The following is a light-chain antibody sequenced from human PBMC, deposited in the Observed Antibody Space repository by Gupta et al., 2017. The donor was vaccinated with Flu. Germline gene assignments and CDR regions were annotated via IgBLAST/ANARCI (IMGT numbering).Light chain of an antibody. CDR1: ISDVGGYNY. CDR2: EVS. V-gene: IGLV2-14*01. J-gene: IGLJ3*02. Sequence: ITISCTGTISDVGGYNYVAWYQQHPGKAPKLMIYEVSNRPSGVSNRFSGSKSGNTASLTISGLQAEDEADYYCSSYTSSSTPWVFGGGTKLTV. CDR3: SSYTSSSTPWV.